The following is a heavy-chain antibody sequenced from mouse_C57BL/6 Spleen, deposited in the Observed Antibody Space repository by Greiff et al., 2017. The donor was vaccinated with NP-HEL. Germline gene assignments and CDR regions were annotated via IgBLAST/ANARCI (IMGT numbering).Heavy chain of an antibody. CDR2: IHPNSGST. V-gene: IGHV1-64*01. J-gene: IGHJ2*01. CDR1: GYTFTSYW. Sequence: QVQLQQPGAELVKPGASEKLSCKASGYTFTSYWMHWVKQRPGQGLEWIGMIHPNSGSTNYNEKFKSKATLTVDKSSSTAYMQLSSLTSEDSAVYYCARHWDVGVDYWGQGTTLTVSS. D-gene: IGHD4-1*01. CDR3: ARHWDVGVDY.